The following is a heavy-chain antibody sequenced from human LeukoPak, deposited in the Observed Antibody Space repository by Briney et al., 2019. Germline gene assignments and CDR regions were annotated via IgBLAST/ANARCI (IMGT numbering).Heavy chain of an antibody. CDR2: INTDGSST. CDR3: ATPWSY. J-gene: IGHJ4*02. CDR1: GFTFTRYW. D-gene: IGHD3-3*01. Sequence: GGSLRLSCAASGFTFTRYWMHWVHHAPGKGLVWVSHINTDGSSTTYADSVKGRFTISRDNAKNTLYLQMNSLRAEDTAVYYCATPWSYWGQGTLVTVSS. V-gene: IGHV3-74*01.